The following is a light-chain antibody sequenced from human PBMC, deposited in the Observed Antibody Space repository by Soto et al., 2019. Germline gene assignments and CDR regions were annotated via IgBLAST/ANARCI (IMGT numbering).Light chain of an antibody. CDR2: AAS. J-gene: IGKJ1*01. Sequence: AIRMTQSPSSLSASTGDRVTITCRASEGISSYLAWYQQKPGKAPKLLIYAASTLQSGVPSRFSGSGSGTDFTLTICYLHSEDFETYYCQQYYSYHAGFGQATNV. CDR3: QQYYSYHAG. CDR1: EGISSY. V-gene: IGKV1-8*01.